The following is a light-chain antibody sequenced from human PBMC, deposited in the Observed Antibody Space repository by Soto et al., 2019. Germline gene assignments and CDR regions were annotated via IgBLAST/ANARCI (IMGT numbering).Light chain of an antibody. J-gene: IGKJ4*01. CDR2: DTS. CDR1: QGIGDT. CDR3: QHYVTLPLT. Sequence: EIVSTQSHATMSVSPGYGATLSCRASQGIGDTLAWYQQKPGQTPRLLIYDTSIRATGVPARFSGSRSGAEFTLTISSLQSEDFAVYYCQHYVTLPLTFGGGTKVESK. V-gene: IGKV3-15*01.